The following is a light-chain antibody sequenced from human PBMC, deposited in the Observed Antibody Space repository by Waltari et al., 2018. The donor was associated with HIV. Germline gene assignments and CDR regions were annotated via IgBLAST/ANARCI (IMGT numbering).Light chain of an antibody. J-gene: IGLJ2*01. CDR3: QAYDNTDVV. CDR1: SGSIATNY. CDR2: EDN. V-gene: IGLV6-57*01. Sequence: NFILTQPHSVSESPGKTVTIPCTRSSGSIATNYVQWYQLRPGTSPTTVIYEDNQRTSCVPARVSGSHDSASKSASLTLSGLKTEDGADYYRQAYDNTDVVFGGGTKPTVL.